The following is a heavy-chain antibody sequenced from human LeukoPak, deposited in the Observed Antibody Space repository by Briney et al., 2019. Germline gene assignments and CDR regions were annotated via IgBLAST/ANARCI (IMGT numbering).Heavy chain of an antibody. J-gene: IGHJ6*03. D-gene: IGHD3-10*01. V-gene: IGHV4-4*07. CDR2: IFTSGIT. CDR3: AKRRSGTYLNPLGYMDV. CDR1: GGSISIYY. Sequence: SETLSLTCTVSGGSISIYYWNWIRQPAGKGLEWIGRIFTSGITNYNPSLKSRVTMSVDTSKNQFSLNLSSVTAADTAVYYCAKRRSGTYLNPLGYMDVWGKGTTVTVSS.